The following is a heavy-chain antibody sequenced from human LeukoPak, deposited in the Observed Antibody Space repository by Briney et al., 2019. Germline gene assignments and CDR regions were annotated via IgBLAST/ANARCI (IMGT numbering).Heavy chain of an antibody. CDR2: INHSGST. CDR1: GGSFSGYY. CDR3: ARGGGNEGY. V-gene: IGHV4-34*01. Sequence: SETLSLTCAVYGGSFSGYYWSWIRQPPGKGLEWIGEINHSGSTSYNPSLKSRVTISVDTSKNQFSLKLSSVTAADTAVYYCARGGGNEGYWGQGTLVTVSS. J-gene: IGHJ4*02. D-gene: IGHD4-23*01.